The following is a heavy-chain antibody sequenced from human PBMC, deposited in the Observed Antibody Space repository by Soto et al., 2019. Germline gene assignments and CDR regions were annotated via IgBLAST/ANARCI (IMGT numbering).Heavy chain of an antibody. CDR3: ARDTYYDFWSGPTYYFDY. CDR2: IDPNSGST. V-gene: IGHV1-2*02. Sequence: ASVKVSCKASGYTFTGYYMHWVRQAPGQGLEWMGWIDPNSGSTNYAQKFQGRVTMTRDTSISTAYMELRSLRSDDTAVYYCARDTYYDFWSGPTYYFDYWGQGTLVTVSS. J-gene: IGHJ4*02. CDR1: GYTFTGYY. D-gene: IGHD3-3*01.